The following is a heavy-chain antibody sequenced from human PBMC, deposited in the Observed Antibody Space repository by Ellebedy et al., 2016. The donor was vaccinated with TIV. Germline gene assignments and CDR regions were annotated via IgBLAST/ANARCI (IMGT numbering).Heavy chain of an antibody. CDR2: INPSASST. V-gene: IGHV1-46*01. CDR1: RYTFPNYY. D-gene: IGHD5-18*01. J-gene: IGHJ4*02. Sequence: AASVKVSCKASRYTFPNYYIHWVRQAPGQGLAWMGIINPSASSTSYAQKFQDRVIMTWDTSTSTVYLELSSLSSEDTAIYYCARHRDTALSFWGQGTLVTVSS. CDR3: ARHRDTALSF.